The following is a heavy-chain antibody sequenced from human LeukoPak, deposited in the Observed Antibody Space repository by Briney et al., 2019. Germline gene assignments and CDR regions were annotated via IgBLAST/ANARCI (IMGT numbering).Heavy chain of an antibody. CDR1: GFTFSSYG. J-gene: IGHJ4*02. CDR3: AKDSGWIQFID. Sequence: HPGGSLRLSCAASGFTFSSYGMHWVRQAPGKGLEWVSGVTPSGDPTYYADSVKGRFIISRDNSKNTMYLQMNSLRAEDTGVYYCAKDSGWIQFIDWGQGTPVTVSS. D-gene: IGHD5-24*01. V-gene: IGHV3-23*01. CDR2: VTPSGDPT.